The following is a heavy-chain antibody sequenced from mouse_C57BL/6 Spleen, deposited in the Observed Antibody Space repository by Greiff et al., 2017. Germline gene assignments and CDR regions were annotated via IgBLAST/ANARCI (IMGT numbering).Heavy chain of an antibody. D-gene: IGHD1-1*01. V-gene: IGHV1-69*01. CDR3: GRRKLHYAMDY. CDR2: IDPSDSYT. J-gene: IGHJ4*01. Sequence: QVQLQQPGAELVMPGASVKLSCKASGYTFTSYWMHWVKQRPGQGLEWIGEIDPSDSYTNYNQKFKGKSTLTVDKSSSTAYMQLSSLTSEDSAVYYCGRRKLHYAMDYWGQGTSVTVSS. CDR1: GYTFTSYW.